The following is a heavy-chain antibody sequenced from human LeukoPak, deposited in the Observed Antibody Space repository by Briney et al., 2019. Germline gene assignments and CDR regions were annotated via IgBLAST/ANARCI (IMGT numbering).Heavy chain of an antibody. Sequence: GGSLRLSCAPSGFTFSSYGMHWVRQAPGKGLEWVAFIQYDGSNKYYADSVKGRFTISRDNSENTLFLQMNSLKTEDTAFYYCTRVGLGTTKDFDQWGQGTLVTVSS. D-gene: IGHD1-26*01. CDR2: IQYDGSNK. J-gene: IGHJ4*02. CDR3: TRVGLGTTKDFDQ. V-gene: IGHV3-30*02. CDR1: GFTFSSYG.